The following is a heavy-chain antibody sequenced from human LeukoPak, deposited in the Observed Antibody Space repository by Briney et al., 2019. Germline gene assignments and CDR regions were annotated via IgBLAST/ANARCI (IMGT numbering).Heavy chain of an antibody. CDR3: ATDGAGFDT. CDR2: LRDGSST. Sequence: GGSLRLSCAASDSPSVAPGCTGSAKLQERGWCGSHALRDGSSTTYADSVKGRFTASRDNAKNTLYLQMDSLRDDDTAVYYCATDGAGFDTWGQGVLVTVSS. J-gene: IGHJ5*02. V-gene: IGHV3-74*01. CDR1: DSPSVAPG.